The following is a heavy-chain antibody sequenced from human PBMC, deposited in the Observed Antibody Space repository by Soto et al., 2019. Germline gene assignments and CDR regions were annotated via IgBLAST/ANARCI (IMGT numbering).Heavy chain of an antibody. CDR1: GGTFSSYT. J-gene: IGHJ4*02. D-gene: IGHD2-15*01. Sequence: QVQLVQSGAEVKKPGSSVKVSCKASGGTFSSYTISWVRQAPGQGREWMGRIIPILGIANYAQKFQGRVTINADKSTSPAYMELSSLRSEDTAVYYCASPTPQRGFGFLFDYWGQGTLVTVSS. CDR2: IIPILGIA. V-gene: IGHV1-69*02. CDR3: ASPTPQRGFGFLFDY.